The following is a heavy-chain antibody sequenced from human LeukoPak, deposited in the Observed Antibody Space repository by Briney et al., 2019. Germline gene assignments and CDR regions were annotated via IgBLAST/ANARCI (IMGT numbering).Heavy chain of an antibody. Sequence: PGGSLRLSCAASGFTFSSYSMNWVRQAPGKGLEWVSSISSSSSYIYYADSVKGRFTISRDNAKNSLYLQMNSLRAEDTAVYYCARPTDYGDYVGYGMDVWGQGTTVTVSS. CDR2: ISSSSSYI. J-gene: IGHJ6*02. CDR3: ARPTDYGDYVGYGMDV. CDR1: GFTFSSYS. V-gene: IGHV3-21*01. D-gene: IGHD4-17*01.